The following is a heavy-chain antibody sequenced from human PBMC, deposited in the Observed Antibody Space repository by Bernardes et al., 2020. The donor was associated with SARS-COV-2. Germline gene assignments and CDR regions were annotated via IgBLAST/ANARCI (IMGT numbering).Heavy chain of an antibody. J-gene: IGHJ4*02. D-gene: IGHD3-22*01. CDR1: GFTFTSHA. Sequence: GGSLRLSCAASGFTFTSHAITWVRQAPGKGLEWVSSISGTGETIYFADSVKGRFTISRDNSKNTLYLQMSGLSAEDTAIYYCTRGPLSGYGAFGVWGQGTLVTVSS. CDR2: ISGTGETI. CDR3: TRGPLSGYGAFGV. V-gene: IGHV3-23*01.